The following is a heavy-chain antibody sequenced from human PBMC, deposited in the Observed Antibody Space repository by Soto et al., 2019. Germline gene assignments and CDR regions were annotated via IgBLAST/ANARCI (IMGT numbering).Heavy chain of an antibody. CDR3: ASYSSSSDSIDY. CDR2: IYYSGST. J-gene: IGHJ4*02. CDR1: GGSVSSGSYY. D-gene: IGHD6-6*01. Sequence: SETLSLTCTVSGGSVSSGSYYWSWIRQPPGKGLEWIGYIYYSGSTNYNPSLKSRVTISVDTSKNQFSLKLSSVTAADTAVYYCASYSSSSDSIDYWGQGTLVTV. V-gene: IGHV4-61*01.